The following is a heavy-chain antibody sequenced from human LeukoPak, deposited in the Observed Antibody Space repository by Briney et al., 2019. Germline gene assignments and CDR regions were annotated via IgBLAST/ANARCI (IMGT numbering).Heavy chain of an antibody. J-gene: IGHJ5*02. CDR1: GGSFSGYY. CDR3: ARXSXGGXSYGLNWFDP. D-gene: IGHD5-18*01. Sequence: TSETLSLTCAVYGGSFSGYYWSWIRQPPGKGLEWIGEINHSGSTNYNPSLKSRVTISVDTSKNQFSLKLSSVTAADTAVYYCARXSXGGXSYGLNWFDPWGQGTLVTVSS. V-gene: IGHV4-34*01. CDR2: INHSGST.